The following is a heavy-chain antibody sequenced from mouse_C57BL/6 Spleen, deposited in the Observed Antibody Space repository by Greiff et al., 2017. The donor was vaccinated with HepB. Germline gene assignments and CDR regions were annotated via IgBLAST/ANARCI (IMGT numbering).Heavy chain of an antibody. CDR2: INPSTGGT. Sequence: EVQLQQSGPELVKPGASVKISCKASGYSFTGYYMNWVKQSPEKSLEWIGEINPSTGGTTYNQKFKAKATLTVDKSSSTAYMQLKSLTSEDSAVYYCARRDYGSSYPSYWYFDVWGTGTTVTVSS. CDR1: GYSFTGYY. V-gene: IGHV1-42*01. J-gene: IGHJ1*03. CDR3: ARRDYGSSYPSYWYFDV. D-gene: IGHD1-1*01.